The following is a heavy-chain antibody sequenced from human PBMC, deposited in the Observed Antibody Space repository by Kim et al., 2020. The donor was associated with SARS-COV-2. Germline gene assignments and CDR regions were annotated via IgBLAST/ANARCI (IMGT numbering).Heavy chain of an antibody. CDR2: INPNSGGT. J-gene: IGHJ3*02. CDR1: GYTFTGYY. V-gene: IGHV1-2*02. CDR3: ASQLRITMIVVVHYAFDI. Sequence: ASVKVSCKASGYTFTGYYMHWVRQAPGQGLEWMVWINPNSGGTNYAQKFQGRVTMTRDTSISTAYMELSRLRSDDTAVYYCASQLRITMIVVVHYAFDIWGQGTMVTVSS. D-gene: IGHD3-22*01.